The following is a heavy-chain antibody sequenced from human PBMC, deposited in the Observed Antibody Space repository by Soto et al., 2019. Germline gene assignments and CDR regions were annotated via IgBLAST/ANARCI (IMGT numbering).Heavy chain of an antibody. Sequence: QLQLQESGSGLVKPSQTLSLTCAVSGGSISSGGYSWSWIRQPPGKGLEWIGYIYHSGSTYYNPSPKSRVTISVDRSKNHFSLKLSSVTAADTAVYYCTRWWMYATRFAPWGQGTLVTVSS. J-gene: IGHJ5*02. CDR3: TRWWMYATRFAP. CDR1: GGSISSGGYS. D-gene: IGHD2-8*01. CDR2: IYHSGST. V-gene: IGHV4-30-2*01.